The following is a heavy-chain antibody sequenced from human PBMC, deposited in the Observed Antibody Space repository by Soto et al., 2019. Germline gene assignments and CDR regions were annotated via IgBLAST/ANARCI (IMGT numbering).Heavy chain of an antibody. CDR1: GGSVSSGSYY. Sequence: SETLSLTCTVSGGSVSSGSYYWSWIRQPPGKGLEWIGYIYNGGSTYYRPSLESRMHMSLDATRNHYSLRLTSVTPADTAVYFCARAPVGLDTISYFDYWGQGKLVTASS. CDR2: IYNGGST. D-gene: IGHD3-3*01. J-gene: IGHJ4*02. CDR3: ARAPVGLDTISYFDY. V-gene: IGHV4-30-2*05.